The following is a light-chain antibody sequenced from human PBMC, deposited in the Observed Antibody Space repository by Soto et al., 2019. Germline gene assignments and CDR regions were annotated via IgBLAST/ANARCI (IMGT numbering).Light chain of an antibody. CDR2: GAS. Sequence: IVLTQSPGTLSLSPGETATLSCRASQSVSSSYLAWYQQKPGQAPRLLLYGASSRATGIPDRFSGSGSGTDFTLTISRLEPEDFAVYYCQQYGSSPETFGQGTKVDI. CDR3: QQYGSSPET. CDR1: QSVSSSY. J-gene: IGKJ1*01. V-gene: IGKV3-20*01.